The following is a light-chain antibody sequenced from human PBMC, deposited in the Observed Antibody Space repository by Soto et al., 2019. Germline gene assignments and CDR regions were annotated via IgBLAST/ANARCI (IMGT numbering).Light chain of an antibody. CDR2: GAS. J-gene: IGKJ5*01. CDR1: QSVSSNY. CDR3: QRYGRSPPIT. Sequence: ESVLTRSPGTLSLSTGERATLSCRASQSVSSNYLAWYQQKPGQAPRLLVYGASSRATGIPDRFSGRGSGTDFTLTISRLEPEDFAVYYCQRYGRSPPITFGQGTRLEN. V-gene: IGKV3-20*01.